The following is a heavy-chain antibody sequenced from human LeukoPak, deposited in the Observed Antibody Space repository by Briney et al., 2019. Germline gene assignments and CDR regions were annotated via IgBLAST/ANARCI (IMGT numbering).Heavy chain of an antibody. CDR1: GYTFPRYG. CDR2: INPSGGST. Sequence: ASVKVSCKASGYTFPRYGISWVRQAPGQGLEWMGIINPSGGSTSYAQKFQGRVTMTRDTSTSTVYMELSSLRSEDTAVYYCARVDYDSSGYYYEDAFDIWGQGTMVTVSS. J-gene: IGHJ3*02. CDR3: ARVDYDSSGYYYEDAFDI. D-gene: IGHD3-22*01. V-gene: IGHV1-46*01.